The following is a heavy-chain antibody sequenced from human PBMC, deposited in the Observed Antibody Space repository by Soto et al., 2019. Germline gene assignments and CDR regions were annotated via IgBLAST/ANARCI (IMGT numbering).Heavy chain of an antibody. CDR2: IYHSGST. CDR1: CGNISNGGCS. D-gene: IGHD6-19*01. Sequence: SETQSLTWTVSCGNISNGGCSCNWIRQPPGKGLEWIGYIYHSGSTYFNPSLKSRVTMSVDRSTNQFSLKLSSVTAADTAVYYCASRVSDYFDYWGQGTPVTVSS. J-gene: IGHJ4*02. CDR3: ASRVSDYFDY. V-gene: IGHV4-30-2*01.